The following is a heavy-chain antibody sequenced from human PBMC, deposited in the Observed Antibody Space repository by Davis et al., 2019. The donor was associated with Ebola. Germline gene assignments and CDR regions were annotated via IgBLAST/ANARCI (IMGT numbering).Heavy chain of an antibody. J-gene: IGHJ6*03. Sequence: PSQTLSLTCAVYGGSFSGYYCSWIRQLPGNGMEWIGEIIHYGSTNYNPSLKSRVTISVDTSKNQFSLKLSSVTAADTAVYYCASLYYGSGLISYYYYMDVWGKGTTVTVSS. CDR1: GGSFSGYY. CDR3: ASLYYGSGLISYYYYMDV. D-gene: IGHD3-10*01. V-gene: IGHV4-34*12. CDR2: IIHYGST.